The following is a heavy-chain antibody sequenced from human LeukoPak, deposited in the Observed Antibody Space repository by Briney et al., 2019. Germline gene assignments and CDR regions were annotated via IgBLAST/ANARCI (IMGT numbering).Heavy chain of an antibody. CDR2: IYYSGGT. V-gene: IGHV4-59*02. CDR1: GGSVSSYY. Sequence: SETLSLTCTVSGGSVSSYYWSWIRQPPGKGLEWIGYIYYSGGTNYNPSLKSRVTISVDTSKNQFSLKLSSVTAADTAVYYCARGDTAMVRWGQGTLVTVSS. D-gene: IGHD5-18*01. J-gene: IGHJ4*02. CDR3: ARGDTAMVR.